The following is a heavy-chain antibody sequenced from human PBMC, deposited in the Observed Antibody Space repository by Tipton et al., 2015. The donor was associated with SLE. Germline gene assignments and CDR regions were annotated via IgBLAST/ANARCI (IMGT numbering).Heavy chain of an antibody. J-gene: IGHJ5*02. CDR1: GGSFSGYY. CDR3: ATGGIAVAGKKT. D-gene: IGHD6-19*01. V-gene: IGHV4-34*01. CDR2: INHSGST. Sequence: TLSLTCAVYGGSFSGYYWSWIRQPPGKGLEWIGEINHSGSTNYNPSLKSRVTISVDTSKNHFSLKLSSVTAADTAVYYCATGGIAVAGKKTWGQGTLVTVSS.